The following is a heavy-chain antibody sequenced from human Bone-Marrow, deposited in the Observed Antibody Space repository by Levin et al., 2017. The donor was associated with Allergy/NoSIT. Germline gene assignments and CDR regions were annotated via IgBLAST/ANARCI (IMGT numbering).Heavy chain of an antibody. Sequence: ASVKVSCKVSGYTLTELSMHWVRQAPGKGLEWMGGFDPEDGETIYAQKFQGRVTMTEDTSTDTAYMELSSLRSEDTAVYYCATHDYGSGGYLGGIDYYYYGMDVWGQGTTVTVS. CDR3: ATHDYGSGGYLGGIDYYYYGMDV. J-gene: IGHJ6*02. CDR1: GYTLTELS. D-gene: IGHD3-10*01. V-gene: IGHV1-24*01. CDR2: FDPEDGET.